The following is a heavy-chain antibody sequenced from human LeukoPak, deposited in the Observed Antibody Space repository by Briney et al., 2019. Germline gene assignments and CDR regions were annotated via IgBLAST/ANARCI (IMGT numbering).Heavy chain of an antibody. CDR1: GFTFSTYW. CDR2: IKQDGGEK. Sequence: PGGSLRLSCAASGFTFSTYWMSWVRQAPGKGLEWVANIKQDGGEKFYVDSVKGRFTISRDNAKNSLYLQMNSLRAEDTAVYYCARPRGLELGYNYYMDVWGEGTTVTVSS. CDR3: ARPRGLELGYNYYMDV. D-gene: IGHD1-7*01. V-gene: IGHV3-7*01. J-gene: IGHJ6*03.